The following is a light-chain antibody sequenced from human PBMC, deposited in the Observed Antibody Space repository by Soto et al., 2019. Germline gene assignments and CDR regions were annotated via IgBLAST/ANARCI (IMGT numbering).Light chain of an antibody. V-gene: IGKV3-20*01. Sequence: EIVLTQSPGTLSLSPGERATLSCRASQSVSSSSLAWYQPKPGQAPRLLIYGASSRATGIPDRFSGSGSGTDFTLTITRLEPEDFAVYYCQQYGSAPETFGQGTKVEIK. CDR3: QQYGSAPET. CDR1: QSVSSSS. CDR2: GAS. J-gene: IGKJ1*01.